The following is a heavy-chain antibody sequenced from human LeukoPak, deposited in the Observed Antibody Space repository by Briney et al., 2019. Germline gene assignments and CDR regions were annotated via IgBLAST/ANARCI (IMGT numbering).Heavy chain of an antibody. J-gene: IGHJ5*02. V-gene: IGHV4-4*09. CDR3: ARRVRSYAATWFDP. CDR2: IYTSGST. CDR1: GGSINTYY. Sequence: SETLSLTCTVSGGSINTYYWSWIRQPPGKGLEWIGYIYTSGSTNYNPSLKSRVTISKDTSKNQFSLKLTSVTPADPAVYYCARRVRSYAATWFDPWGQGTLVTVSS. D-gene: IGHD5-18*01.